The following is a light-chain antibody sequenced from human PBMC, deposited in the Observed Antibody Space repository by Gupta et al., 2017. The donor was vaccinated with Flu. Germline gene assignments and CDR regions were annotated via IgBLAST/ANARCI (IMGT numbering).Light chain of an antibody. CDR2: EVS. Sequence: QSALTQPASVAGSPGQSITISCTGTSSDVGYYNFVSWDQQQPGKAPRFVSYEVSIRPSGVSNRFSGSKSGNTASLTISGLQAEDEADYHCSSYTRNTTSMFGGGTKLTVL. J-gene: IGLJ3*02. CDR3: SSYTRNTTSM. V-gene: IGLV2-14*01. CDR1: SSDVGYYNF.